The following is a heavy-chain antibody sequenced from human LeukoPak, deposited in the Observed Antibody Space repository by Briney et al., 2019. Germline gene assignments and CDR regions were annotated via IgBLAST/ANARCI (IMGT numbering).Heavy chain of an antibody. J-gene: IGHJ4*02. CDR1: GFTYSSYW. CDR2: IKQDGSEK. Sequence: GGSLRLSCAASGFTYSSYWMSWVRKARGKGLEWVANIKQDGSEKYYVDSVKGRFTISRDNAKNSLYLQMNSLRAEDTAVYYCARTRITMIVGLASRFDYWGQGTLVTVSS. D-gene: IGHD3-22*01. CDR3: ARTRITMIVGLASRFDY. V-gene: IGHV3-7*01.